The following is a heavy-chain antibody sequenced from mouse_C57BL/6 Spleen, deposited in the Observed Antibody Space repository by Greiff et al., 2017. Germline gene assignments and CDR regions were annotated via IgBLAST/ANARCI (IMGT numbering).Heavy chain of an antibody. CDR1: GYTFPSYW. D-gene: IGHD1-3*01. J-gene: IGHJ2*01. CDR2: IFPGNSDT. CDR3: TREEWNFDY. V-gene: IGHV1-5*01. Sequence: EVKLVESGTVLARPGASVKMSCKTSGYTFPSYWMHWVKQRPGQGLEWIGAIFPGNSDTSYNQKFKGKAKLTAVTSASTTYMELCSLTNEGSAVYYCTREEWNFDYWGQGTTLTVTS.